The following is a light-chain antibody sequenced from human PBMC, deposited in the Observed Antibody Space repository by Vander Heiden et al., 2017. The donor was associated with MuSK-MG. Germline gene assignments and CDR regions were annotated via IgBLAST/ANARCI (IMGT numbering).Light chain of an antibody. CDR1: QSVSSY. CDR3: QRRSNWPLT. Sequence: EIDLTQSPATLSMSPGERATLSCRARQSVSSYLSRYQQQPGPAPRLLIDDATNRATGIPARFSGRGARTDFTLTSSSLEPEDVVVYCCQRRSNWPLTFGGGTKVEIK. V-gene: IGKV3-11*01. J-gene: IGKJ4*01. CDR2: DAT.